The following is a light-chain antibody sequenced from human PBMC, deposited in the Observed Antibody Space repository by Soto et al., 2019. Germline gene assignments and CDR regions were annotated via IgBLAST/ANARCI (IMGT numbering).Light chain of an antibody. Sequence: DIQMTQSPSTLAGSVGDGVAITFRASQTISSWLAWYQQKPGKAPKLLIYKASTLKSGVPSRFSGSGSGTEFTLTISSLQPDDFGTYHCQQYDVHPKTFGQGTKVDIK. V-gene: IGKV1-5*03. CDR2: KAS. CDR3: QQYDVHPKT. J-gene: IGKJ1*01. CDR1: QTISSW.